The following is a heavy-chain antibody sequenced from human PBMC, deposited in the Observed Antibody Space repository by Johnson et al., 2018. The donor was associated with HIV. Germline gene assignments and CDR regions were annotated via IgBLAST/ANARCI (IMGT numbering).Heavy chain of an antibody. D-gene: IGHD6-13*01. CDR1: GFTFSSYA. CDR2: VHWNGDGI. J-gene: IGHJ3*01. Sequence: VQLVESGGGLVQPGGSLRLSCAASGFTFSSYAMSWVRQAPGKGLEWVAGVHWNGDGIGYADSVKGRFTISRDNTKNSLSLQMFSLRAEDTALYYCARGGAYSSSWFDAFDVWGQGTMVSVSS. CDR3: ARGGAYSSSWFDAFDV. V-gene: IGHV3-20*04.